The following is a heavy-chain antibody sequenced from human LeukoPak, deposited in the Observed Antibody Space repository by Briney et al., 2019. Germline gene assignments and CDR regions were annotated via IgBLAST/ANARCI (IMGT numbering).Heavy chain of an antibody. CDR3: AREGSRDFWSGPVYYFDY. J-gene: IGHJ4*02. CDR1: GGSISSYY. Sequence: SETLSLTCTVSGGSISSYYWSWIRQPPGKGLKWIGYIHYSGSTYYNPSLTSRVTISVDTSKNQFSLRLSSVTAADTAVYYCAREGSRDFWSGPVYYFDYWGQGTLVTVSS. V-gene: IGHV4-59*01. CDR2: IHYSGST. D-gene: IGHD3-3*01.